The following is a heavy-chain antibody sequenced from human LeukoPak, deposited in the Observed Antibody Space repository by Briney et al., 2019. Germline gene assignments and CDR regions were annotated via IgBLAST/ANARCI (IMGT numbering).Heavy chain of an antibody. V-gene: IGHV4-61*02. CDR3: ARGPSIAAGIDY. J-gene: IGHJ4*02. D-gene: IGHD6-6*01. Sequence: SETLSLTCTVSGGSISSGSYYWSWIRQPAGKGLEWIGRIYTSGSTNCNPSLKSRVTISVDTSKNQFSLKLSSVTAADTAVYYCARGPSIAAGIDYWGQGTLVTVSS. CDR1: GGSISSGSYY. CDR2: IYTSGST.